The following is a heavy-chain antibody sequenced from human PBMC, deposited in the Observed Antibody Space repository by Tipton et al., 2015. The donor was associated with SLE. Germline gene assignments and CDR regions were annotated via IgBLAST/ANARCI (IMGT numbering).Heavy chain of an antibody. CDR3: ARHSDADYFDY. V-gene: IGHV4-38-2*01. Sequence: TLSLTCAVSVNSSMSDYYWGWIRQPPGKGLEWIGTMYQSGGAHYNPSLKSRITISVDRSKNHFSLRLNSVTAADTAVYYCARHSDADYFDYWGQGILVTVSS. CDR1: VNSSMSDYY. CDR2: MYQSGGA. J-gene: IGHJ4*02. D-gene: IGHD1-26*01.